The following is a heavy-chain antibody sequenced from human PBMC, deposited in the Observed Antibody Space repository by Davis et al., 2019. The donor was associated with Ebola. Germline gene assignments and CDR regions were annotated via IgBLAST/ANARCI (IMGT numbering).Heavy chain of an antibody. V-gene: IGHV1-2*02. CDR2: INPNSGGT. CDR3: ARIPWGSYYYYYMDV. D-gene: IGHD7-27*01. J-gene: IGHJ6*03. Sequence: ASVKVSCKASGYTFTGYYMHWVRQAPGQGLEWMGWINPNSGGTNYAQKFQGRVTMTRDTSISTAYMELSRLRSEDTAVYYCARIPWGSYYYYYMDVWGKGTTVTVSS. CDR1: GYTFTGYY.